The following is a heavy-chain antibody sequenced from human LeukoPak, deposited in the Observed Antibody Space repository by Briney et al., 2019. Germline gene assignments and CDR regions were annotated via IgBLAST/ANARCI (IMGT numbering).Heavy chain of an antibody. CDR2: ISSSSSYI. Sequence: GGSLRLSCAASGFTFSSYSMNWVRQAPGKGLEWVSSISSSSSYIYYADSVKGRFTISRDNAKNSLYLQMNSLRAEDTAVYYCATPYGDYVHAFDIWGQGTMVTVSS. CDR1: GFTFSSYS. V-gene: IGHV3-21*01. CDR3: ATPYGDYVHAFDI. D-gene: IGHD4-17*01. J-gene: IGHJ3*02.